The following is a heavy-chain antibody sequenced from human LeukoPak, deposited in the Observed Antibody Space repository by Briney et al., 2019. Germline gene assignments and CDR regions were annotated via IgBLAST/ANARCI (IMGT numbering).Heavy chain of an antibody. Sequence: PSETLSLPCTVSGGSISSGGYYWSWIRQPPGKGLEWIGYIYYSGSTYYNPSLKSRVTISVDTSKNQFSLKLSSVTAADTAVYYCARQYYDILTGYYSDYWGQGTLVTVSS. D-gene: IGHD3-9*01. CDR1: GGSISSGGYY. CDR2: IYYSGST. J-gene: IGHJ4*02. CDR3: ARQYYDILTGYYSDY. V-gene: IGHV4-31*03.